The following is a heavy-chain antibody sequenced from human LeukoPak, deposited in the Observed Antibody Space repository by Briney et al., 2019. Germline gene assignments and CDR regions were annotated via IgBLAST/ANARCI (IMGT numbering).Heavy chain of an antibody. CDR3: ARRRLGEGGFDY. D-gene: IGHD3-16*01. CDR1: GYTFTGYY. CDR2: INPNSGGT. V-gene: IGHV1-2*02. J-gene: IGHJ4*02. Sequence: ASVKVSCKASGYTFTGYYMHWVRQAPGQGLEWMGWINPNSGGTNYAQKFQGRVTMTRDTSISTAYMELSRLRSDDTAVYYCARRRLGEGGFDYWGQGTLVTVSS.